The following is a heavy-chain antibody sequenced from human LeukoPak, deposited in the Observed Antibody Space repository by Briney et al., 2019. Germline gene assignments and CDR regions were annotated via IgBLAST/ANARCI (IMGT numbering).Heavy chain of an antibody. CDR1: GFTFSSYA. CDR3: AKDQEAVAGLSPPGN. J-gene: IGHJ4*02. V-gene: IGHV3-23*01. Sequence: GGSLRLSCAASGFTFSSYAMSWVRQAPGKGLEWVSAISGSGGNTYYADSVKGRFTISRDNSKNTLYLQMSSLRAEDTAVYYCAKDQEAVAGLSPPGNWGQGTLVTVSS. CDR2: ISGSGGNT. D-gene: IGHD6-19*01.